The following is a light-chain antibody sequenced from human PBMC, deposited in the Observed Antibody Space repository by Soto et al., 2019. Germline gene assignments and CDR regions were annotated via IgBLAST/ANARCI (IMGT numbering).Light chain of an antibody. Sequence: ESVMTQSPGTLSLSPGERSTLSCMSSQSVDRYVAWYQQKVGQAPRLLIYDAYTRATGVGARFAGSGSATDFSLTITSLEPEDFAVYYCQQRAKWPSTFGPGTKVDIK. CDR1: QSVDRY. CDR2: DAY. J-gene: IGKJ2*02. CDR3: QQRAKWPST. V-gene: IGKV3-11*01.